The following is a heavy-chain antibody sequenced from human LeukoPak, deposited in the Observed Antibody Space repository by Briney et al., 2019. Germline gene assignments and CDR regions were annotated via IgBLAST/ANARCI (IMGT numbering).Heavy chain of an antibody. CDR2: ISAYNGNT. V-gene: IGHV1-18*01. Sequence: ASVTVSCKASGYTFTIYGISWVRQAPGQGLEWMGWISAYNGNTNYAQKLQGRVTMTTDTSTSTAYMELRSLRSDDTAVYYCARDSPNYYDSSGYETWGQGTLVTVSS. J-gene: IGHJ5*02. CDR3: ARDSPNYYDSSGYET. CDR1: GYTFTIYG. D-gene: IGHD3-22*01.